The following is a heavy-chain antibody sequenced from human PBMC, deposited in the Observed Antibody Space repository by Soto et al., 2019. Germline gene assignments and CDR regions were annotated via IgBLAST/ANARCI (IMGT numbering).Heavy chain of an antibody. D-gene: IGHD5-18*01. CDR3: AKGGQLWLRPRRDGYNLTY. CDR1: GFTFSSYG. Sequence: QVQLVESGGGVVQPGRSLRLSCAASGFTFSSYGMHWVRQAPGKGLEWVAVISYDGSNKYYADSVKGRFTISRDNSKNTLYLQMNSLRAEDTAVYYCAKGGQLWLRPRRDGYNLTYWGQGTLVTVSS. J-gene: IGHJ4*02. V-gene: IGHV3-30*18. CDR2: ISYDGSNK.